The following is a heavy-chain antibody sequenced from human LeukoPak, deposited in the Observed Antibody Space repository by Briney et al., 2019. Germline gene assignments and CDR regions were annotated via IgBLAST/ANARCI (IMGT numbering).Heavy chain of an antibody. D-gene: IGHD3-10*01. CDR3: ARAVTMVRGVTAFDY. CDR2: MNPNSGNT. J-gene: IGHJ4*02. Sequence: ASVKVSCKASGYTFTSYDINWVRRATGQGLEWMGWMNPNSGNTGYAQKFQGRVTMTRNTSISTAYMELSSLRSEDTAVYYCARAVTMVRGVTAFDYWGQGTLVTVSS. V-gene: IGHV1-8*01. CDR1: GYTFTSYD.